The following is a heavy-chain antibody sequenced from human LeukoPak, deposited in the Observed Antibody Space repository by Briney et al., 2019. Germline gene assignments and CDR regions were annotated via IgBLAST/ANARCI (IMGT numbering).Heavy chain of an antibody. J-gene: IGHJ4*02. CDR1: GFIVSDNH. Sequence: PGGSLRLSCAASGFIVSDNHMSWVRQAPGKGLEYVSVIYRGGGTYYADSVKGRFTLSKDNSKNTLYLQMNCLRVEDTAVYYCARDRAAVNWGQGTLVTVSS. CDR2: IYRGGGT. D-gene: IGHD6-13*01. V-gene: IGHV3-53*01. CDR3: ARDRAAVN.